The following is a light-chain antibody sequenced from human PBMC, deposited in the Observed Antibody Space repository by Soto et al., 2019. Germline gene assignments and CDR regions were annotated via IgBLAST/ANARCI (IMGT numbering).Light chain of an antibody. CDR3: MQRIEFPLT. CDR2: TVS. Sequence: DIVMTQTPLSLPVTPGEPASTSCRSSQSLLDSDDGNTYLDWYLQKPGQSPQLLIYTVSYRASGVPDRFSGSGSGTDFTLKISRVEAEDVGVYYCMQRIEFPLTFGGGTKVDIK. J-gene: IGKJ4*01. CDR1: QSLLDSDDGNTY. V-gene: IGKV2-40*01.